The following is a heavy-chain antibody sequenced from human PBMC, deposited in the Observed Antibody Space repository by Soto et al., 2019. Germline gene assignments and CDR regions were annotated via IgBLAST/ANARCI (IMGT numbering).Heavy chain of an antibody. CDR2: IKGEADGGTT. J-gene: IGHJ4*02. Sequence: QLVESGGGLVKPGGSLRLSCAASGFTFSNAWMSWVRQAPGKGLEWVGRIKGEADGGTTDYAAPVKGRITISRDHSKDTLYLQMNSLKTEDTAVYYCPTGLSNGYYNFDYWGQGTPVTVSS. D-gene: IGHD3-22*01. CDR3: PTGLSNGYYNFDY. CDR1: GFTFSNAW. V-gene: IGHV3-15*01.